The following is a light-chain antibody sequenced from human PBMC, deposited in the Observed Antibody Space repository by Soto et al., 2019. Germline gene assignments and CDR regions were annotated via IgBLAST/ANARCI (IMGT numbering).Light chain of an antibody. CDR3: XXXNXWPRT. J-gene: IGKJ1*01. Sequence: EIVLTQSPDTLSLSPWETATLSCRASQTVIHNYLAWHQQKPGQPPRLLLYGASSRATGVPARFGGSGSGSEFTLTISGLQSEDFAVYFXXXXNXWPRTFGQGTKVDIK. CDR1: QTVIHN. V-gene: IGKV3-15*01. CDR2: GAS.